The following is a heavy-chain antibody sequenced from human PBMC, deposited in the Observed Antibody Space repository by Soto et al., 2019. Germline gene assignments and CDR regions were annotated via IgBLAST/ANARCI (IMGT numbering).Heavy chain of an antibody. CDR1: GFSFTDSA. CDR3: ARGGGMGVNDH. J-gene: IGHJ4*02. D-gene: IGHD3-16*01. Sequence: GGSLRLSCAASGFSFTDSAMHWVRQASGKGLEWIARIRSGANNYLTAYPASVTGRFTISRDDSKKTAYLQMDGLTSEDTAMYFCARGGGMGVNDHWGQGIMVTVSS. CDR2: IRSGANNYLT. V-gene: IGHV3-73*01.